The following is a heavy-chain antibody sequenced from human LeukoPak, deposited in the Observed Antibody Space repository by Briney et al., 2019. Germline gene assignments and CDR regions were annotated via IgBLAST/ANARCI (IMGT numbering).Heavy chain of an antibody. CDR2: MNPNSGNT. Sequence: VASVKVSCKASGYTFTSYYMHWVRQAPGQGLEWMGWMNPNSGNTGYAQKFQGRVTMTRNTSISTANMELSSLRSEDTAVYYCARGLARTSMVTRGGVRFDYWGQGTLVTVSS. V-gene: IGHV1-8*02. J-gene: IGHJ4*02. D-gene: IGHD5-18*01. CDR1: GYTFTSYY. CDR3: ARGLARTSMVTRGGVRFDY.